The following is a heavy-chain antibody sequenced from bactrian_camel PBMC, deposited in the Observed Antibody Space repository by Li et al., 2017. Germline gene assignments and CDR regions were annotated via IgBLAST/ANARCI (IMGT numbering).Heavy chain of an antibody. D-gene: IGHD4*01. CDR1: GYTYRRYYG. Sequence: HVQLVESGGGSVQAGGSLRLSCAASGYTYRRYYGCMGWFRQAPGKEREGVARIYTGSGSTYYADSVQGRFTISRDNAKNTVYLQMNSLKSEDTATYYCAKGERGSYVPTRPPGDYDRGQGTQVTVS. CDR2: IYTGSGST. J-gene: IGHJ4*01. CDR3: AKGERGSYVPTRPPGDYD. V-gene: IGHV3S1*01.